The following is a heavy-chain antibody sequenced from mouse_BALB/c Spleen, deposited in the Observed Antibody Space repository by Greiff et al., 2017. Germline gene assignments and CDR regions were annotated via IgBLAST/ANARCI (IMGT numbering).Heavy chain of an antibody. CDR3: ARDGYDDWFAY. CDR2: ISSGGSYT. CDR1: GFTFSSYG. V-gene: IGHV5-6*01. J-gene: IGHJ3*01. D-gene: IGHD2-2*01. Sequence: EVQVVESGGDLVKPGGSLKLSCAASGFTFSSYGMSWVRQTPDKRLEWVATISSGGSYTYYPDSVKGRFTISRDNAKNTLYLQMSSLKSEDTAMYYCARDGYDDWFAYWGQGTLVTVSA.